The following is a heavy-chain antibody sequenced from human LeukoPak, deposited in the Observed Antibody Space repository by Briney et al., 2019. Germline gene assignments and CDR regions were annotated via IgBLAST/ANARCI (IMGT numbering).Heavy chain of an antibody. CDR1: GYTFTSYD. Sequence: ASVKVSCKASGYTFTSYDINWVRQATGQGLEWMGWMNPNSGNTGYAQKFQGRVTMTRNTSISTAYMELSSLRSDDTAVYYCARLLRVGYCSTTTCNWFDPWGQGTLVTVSS. V-gene: IGHV1-8*01. CDR2: MNPNSGNT. D-gene: IGHD2-2*03. CDR3: ARLLRVGYCSTTTCNWFDP. J-gene: IGHJ5*02.